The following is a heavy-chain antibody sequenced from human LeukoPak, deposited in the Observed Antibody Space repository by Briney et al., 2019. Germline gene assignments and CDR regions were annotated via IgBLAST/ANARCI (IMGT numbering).Heavy chain of an antibody. CDR2: IRTKASGGTT. CDR1: GFTLCNYA. Sequence: GGTLRLSCTVSGFTLCNYAMRWVRRAPRKRLEWVGFIRTKASGGTTDYAATVKGTFTISRDDSKCIAYLQMYSLKTEDTDVYYCPGIGPHYWGEGTLVTVSS. J-gene: IGHJ4*02. CDR3: PGIGPHY. V-gene: IGHV3-49*04. D-gene: IGHD1-26*01.